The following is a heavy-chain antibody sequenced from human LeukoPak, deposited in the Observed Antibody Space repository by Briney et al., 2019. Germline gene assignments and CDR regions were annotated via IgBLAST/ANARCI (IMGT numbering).Heavy chain of an antibody. CDR1: GYTFTGYY. CDR2: INPNSGGT. J-gene: IGHJ3*02. D-gene: IGHD3-9*01. V-gene: IGHV1-2*02. CDR3: ARNFDWLLLDAFDI. Sequence: EASVTVSCKASGYTFTGYYMHWVRQAPGQGLEWMGWINPNSGGTNYAQKFQGRVTMTRDTSISTAYMELSRLRSDDTAVYYCARNFDWLLLDAFDIWGQGTMVTVSS.